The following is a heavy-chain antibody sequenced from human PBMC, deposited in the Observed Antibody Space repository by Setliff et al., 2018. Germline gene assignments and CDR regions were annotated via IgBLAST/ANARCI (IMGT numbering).Heavy chain of an antibody. Sequence: GGSLRLSCAASGFTFTNCAMVWVRQAPGKGLEWVAGISETGGNTYYADSVRGRFTISRDISKNTLYLQMNSLRAEDTAVYYCAKALSPGQVGGYYYEMGSVYYCYMDVWGRGTTVTVSS. D-gene: IGHD3-22*01. V-gene: IGHV3-23*01. CDR2: ISETGGNT. CDR1: GFTFTNCA. J-gene: IGHJ6*03. CDR3: AKALSPGQVGGYYYEMGSVYYCYMDV.